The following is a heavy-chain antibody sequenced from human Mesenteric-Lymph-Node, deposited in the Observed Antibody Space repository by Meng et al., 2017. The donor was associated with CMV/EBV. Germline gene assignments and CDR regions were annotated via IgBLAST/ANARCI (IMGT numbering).Heavy chain of an antibody. Sequence: GGSLRLSCATSEFTFTNYAMSWVRQAPGKGLEWVSSISSSSSYIYYADSVKGRFTISRDNAKNSLYLQMNSLRAEDTAVYYCARDTARASSGWFWGQGTLVTVSS. J-gene: IGHJ4*02. CDR2: ISSSSSYI. CDR1: EFTFTNYA. D-gene: IGHD6-19*01. V-gene: IGHV3-21*01. CDR3: ARDTARASSGWF.